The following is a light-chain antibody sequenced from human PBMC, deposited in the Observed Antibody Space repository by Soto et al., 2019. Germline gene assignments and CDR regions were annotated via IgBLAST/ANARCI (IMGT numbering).Light chain of an antibody. J-gene: IGKJ1*01. Sequence: DVQLIQSPSTLSASIGDRVTITFRVSQPIRDWVAWYQQKPGKAPKLLIYDATSSDSGVPSRFSGSGSETEFTLTISSIQPVDFATYYCQQYDSYSNTFGQGTRVEL. V-gene: IGKV1-5*01. CDR3: QQYDSYSNT. CDR2: DAT. CDR1: QPIRDW.